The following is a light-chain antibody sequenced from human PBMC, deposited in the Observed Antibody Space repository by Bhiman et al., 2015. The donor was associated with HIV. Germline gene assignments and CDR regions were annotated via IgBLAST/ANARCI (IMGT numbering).Light chain of an antibody. CDR2: EVI. CDR3: SSYTISSSLV. CDR1: SSDIGRYNS. V-gene: IGLV2-8*01. J-gene: IGLJ2*01. Sequence: QSALTQPPSASGSPGQSVIISCTGTSSDIGRYNSVSWYQQRPGKAPKLMIYEVIKRPSGVPDRFSGSKSGNTASLTVSGLQAEDEADYYCSSYTISSSLVFGGGTKLTVL.